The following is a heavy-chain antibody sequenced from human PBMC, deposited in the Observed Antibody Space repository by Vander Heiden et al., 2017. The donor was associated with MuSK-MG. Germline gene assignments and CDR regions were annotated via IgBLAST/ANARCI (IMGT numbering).Heavy chain of an antibody. CDR3: ASPPPDYYYMDV. CDR1: GFTFSSYW. CDR2: IKQDGSEK. V-gene: IGHV3-7*03. J-gene: IGHJ6*03. Sequence: EVQLVESGGGLVQPGGSLRLPCAASGFTFSSYWMSWVRQAPGKGLEWVANIKQDGSEKYYVDSVKGRFTISRDNAKNSLYLQMNSLRAEDTAVYYCASPPPDYYYMDVWGKGTTVTVSS.